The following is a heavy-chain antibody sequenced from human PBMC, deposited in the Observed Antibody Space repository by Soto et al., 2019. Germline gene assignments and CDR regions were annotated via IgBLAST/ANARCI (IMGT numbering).Heavy chain of an antibody. J-gene: IGHJ6*02. V-gene: IGHV4-4*07. D-gene: IGHD3-9*01. CDR2: VSTNGAT. Sequence: SETLSLTCTVSDDFISSYYWNWIRQPAGKGLEWIGRVSTNGATNYNPSLESRVTMSVDTSKNQFSLKLTSVTAADTAVYFCARADYEILTGSYAMDVWGQGXTVTVPS. CDR3: ARADYEILTGSYAMDV. CDR1: DDFISSYY.